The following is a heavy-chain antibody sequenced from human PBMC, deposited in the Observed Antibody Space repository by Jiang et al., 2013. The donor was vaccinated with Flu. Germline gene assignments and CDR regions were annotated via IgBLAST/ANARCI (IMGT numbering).Heavy chain of an antibody. V-gene: IGHV5-51*01. CDR2: IYPGDSDT. CDR3: ARQDSSGWYHSGYFQH. Sequence: GAEVKKPGESLKISCKGSGYSLTSYWIGWVRQMPGKGLEWMGIIYPGDSDTRYSPSFQGQVTISADKSISTAYLQWSSLKASDTAMYYCARQDSSGWYHSGYFQHWGQGTLVTVSS. CDR1: GYSLTSYW. J-gene: IGHJ1*01. D-gene: IGHD6-19*01.